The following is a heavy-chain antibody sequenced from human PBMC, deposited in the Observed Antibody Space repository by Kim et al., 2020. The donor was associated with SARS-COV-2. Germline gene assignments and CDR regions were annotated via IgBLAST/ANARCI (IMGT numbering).Heavy chain of an antibody. D-gene: IGHD6-13*01. CDR2: ISSSSSTI. J-gene: IGHJ4*02. Sequence: GGSLRLSCAASGFTFTTYNMNWVRQAPGKGLEWVSFISSSSSTIYYADSVKGRFTISRDNAKNSLYLQMNSLRDEDTAVYYCARVRYSSSWYHAPFDYWGQGTQVTVSS. CDR1: GFTFTTYN. V-gene: IGHV3-48*02. CDR3: ARVRYSSSWYHAPFDY.